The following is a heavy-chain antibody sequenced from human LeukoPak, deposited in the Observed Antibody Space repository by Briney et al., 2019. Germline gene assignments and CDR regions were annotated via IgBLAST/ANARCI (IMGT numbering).Heavy chain of an antibody. D-gene: IGHD5-18*01. Sequence: SETLSLTCTVSGGSISSSNYYWGWIRQPPGKGLEWIGSISYSGSTYYNPSLKSRVTISVDTSKNQFSLKLSSVTAADTAVYYCARDGGRQLWLPGAFDIWGQGTMVTVSS. V-gene: IGHV4-39*07. CDR2: ISYSGST. CDR3: ARDGGRQLWLPGAFDI. CDR1: GGSISSSNYY. J-gene: IGHJ3*02.